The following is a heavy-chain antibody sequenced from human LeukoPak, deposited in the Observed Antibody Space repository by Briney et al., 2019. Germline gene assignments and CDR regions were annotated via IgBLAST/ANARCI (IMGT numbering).Heavy chain of an antibody. V-gene: IGHV3-21*04. CDR1: GFTFSTYS. CDR3: AKAPVLGYFDY. D-gene: IGHD2/OR15-2a*01. CDR2: ISSSSSYI. J-gene: IGHJ4*02. Sequence: GGSLRLSCAASGFTFSTYSMNWVRQAPGKGLEWVSSISSSSSYIYYADSVKGRFTISRDNAKNSLYLQMNSLRAEDTAVYYCAKAPVLGYFDYWGQGTLVTVSS.